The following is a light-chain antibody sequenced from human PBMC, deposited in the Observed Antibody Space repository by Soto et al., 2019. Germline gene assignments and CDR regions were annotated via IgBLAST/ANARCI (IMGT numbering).Light chain of an antibody. CDR3: QQRSDWPST. Sequence: DIVLTQSPATLSLSPGERATLSCRASQSVSSYLAWYQQKPGQAPRLLIYDASNRASGIPARFSGSGSGTDFTLTISSLEPEDFAVYYCQQRSDWPSTFGRGTKVEIK. CDR2: DAS. J-gene: IGKJ4*01. V-gene: IGKV3-11*01. CDR1: QSVSSY.